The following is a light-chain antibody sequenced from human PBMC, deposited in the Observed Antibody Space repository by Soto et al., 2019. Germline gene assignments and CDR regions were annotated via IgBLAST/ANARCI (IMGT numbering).Light chain of an antibody. CDR2: GES. CDR1: QSVSSSF. V-gene: IGKV3-20*01. CDR3: QEYGISPFT. Sequence: EIVLTQSPGTLSLSPGERAPLSCRASQSVSSSFFAWYQQKPGQTPRLLIYGESSRATGIPDRFSGSGSGKHCTLPISRLEPEDFAVYYCQEYGISPFTFGPGTKVDSK. J-gene: IGKJ3*01.